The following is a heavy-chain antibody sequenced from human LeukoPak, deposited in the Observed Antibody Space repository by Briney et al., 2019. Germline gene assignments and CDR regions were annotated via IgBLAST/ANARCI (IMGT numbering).Heavy chain of an antibody. J-gene: IGHJ4*02. Sequence: PGGSLRLSCAASGFTFSSYAMSWVRQAPGKGLEWVSAISGSGGSTYYADSVKGRFTISRDNSKNTLYLQMNSLRTEDTAVYYCAKEGQGVPAAMAFDYWGQGTLVTVSS. V-gene: IGHV3-23*01. D-gene: IGHD2-2*01. CDR2: ISGSGGST. CDR3: AKEGQGVPAAMAFDY. CDR1: GFTFSSYA.